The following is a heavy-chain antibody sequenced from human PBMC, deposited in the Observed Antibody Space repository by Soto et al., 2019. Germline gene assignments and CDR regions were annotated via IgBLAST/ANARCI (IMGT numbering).Heavy chain of an antibody. CDR2: ISAYNGNT. Sequence: ASVKVSCKASGYTFSSYSISWVRQAPGQGLEWMGWISAYNGNTNYGQKFQGRVIMTRDASTSTVYMELSSLRSEDTAVYYCARDTIYHNSTDYSLDYWGQGTLVTVSS. V-gene: IGHV1-18*01. D-gene: IGHD3-22*01. CDR3: ARDTIYHNSTDYSLDY. J-gene: IGHJ4*02. CDR1: GYTFSSYS.